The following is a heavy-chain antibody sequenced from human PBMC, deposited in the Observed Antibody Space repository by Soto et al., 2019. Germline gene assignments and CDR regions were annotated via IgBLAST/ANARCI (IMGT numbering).Heavy chain of an antibody. J-gene: IGHJ4*02. CDR1: GFTFSSYG. Sequence: QVQLVESGGGVVQPGRSLRLSCAASGFTFSSYGMHWVRQAPGKGLEWVAVISYDGSNKYYADSVKGRFTISRDNSKDTLYLQMNSLRAEDTAVYYCAKDLGGGFWESKEPAFDYWGQGTLVTVSS. CDR3: AKDLGGGFWESKEPAFDY. D-gene: IGHD3-10*01. CDR2: ISYDGSNK. V-gene: IGHV3-30*18.